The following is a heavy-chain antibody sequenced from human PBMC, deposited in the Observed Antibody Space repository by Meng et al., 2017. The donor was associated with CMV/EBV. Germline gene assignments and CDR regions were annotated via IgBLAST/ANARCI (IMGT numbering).Heavy chain of an antibody. CDR2: LHPNSGTT. CDR3: ARGYCSSTSCPRRGNDY. D-gene: IGHD2-2*01. V-gene: IGHV1-8*01. J-gene: IGHJ4*01. Sequence: ASVKVSCKASGYTFTSSDINWVRQATGQGLEWMGWLHPNSGTTGYAQKFQGRVTMTRNTSISTAYMELSSLRSEDTAVYYCARGYCSSTSCPRRGNDYWGHCPLVPFSS. CDR1: GYTFTSSD.